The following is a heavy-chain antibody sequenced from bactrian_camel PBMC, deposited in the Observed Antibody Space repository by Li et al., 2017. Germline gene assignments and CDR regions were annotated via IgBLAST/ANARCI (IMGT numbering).Heavy chain of an antibody. CDR3: ATDPRGWCNGRYCGCITELYRY. J-gene: IGHJ4*01. Sequence: QVQLVESGGGSVQAGGSLTLSCAAGEYTRTAYCLGWFRQAPGKEREGVAAIYTSSDTPYYAPSVKGRFTISQNSAKDTLYLEMNNVQPEDSAMYYCATDPRGWCNGRYCGCITELYRYWGQGTQVTVS. CDR2: IYTSSDTP. V-gene: IGHV3S1*01. D-gene: IGHD5*01. CDR1: EYTRTAYC.